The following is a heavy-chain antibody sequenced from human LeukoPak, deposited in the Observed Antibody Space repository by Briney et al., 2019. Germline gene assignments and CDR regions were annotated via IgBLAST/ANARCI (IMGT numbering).Heavy chain of an antibody. CDR3: ASAVYSGYASDY. Sequence: GGSLRLSCAASGFTFSNYAMTWVRQAQGKGLQWVSAITGSGGSTYYADSVKGRFAISRHNSKNTLYLQMNSLRAEDTAVYYCASAVYSGYASDYWGQGTLVTVSS. CDR1: GFTFSNYA. V-gene: IGHV3-23*01. J-gene: IGHJ4*02. D-gene: IGHD5-12*01. CDR2: ITGSGGST.